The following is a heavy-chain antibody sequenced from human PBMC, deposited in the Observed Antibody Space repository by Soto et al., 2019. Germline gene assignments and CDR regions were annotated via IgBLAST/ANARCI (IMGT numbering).Heavy chain of an antibody. V-gene: IGHV4-59*01. J-gene: IGHJ5*02. CDR2: IYYSGST. D-gene: IGHD6-13*01. CDR1: SASISSYY. CDR3: ARESGSSWYWFDP. Sequence: PSETLSLTCTVSSASISSYYWSWSRQSPGKGLEWIGYIYYSGSTNYNPSLKSRVTISVDTSKNQFSLKLSSVTAADTAVYYCARESGSSWYWFDPWGQGALVTVS.